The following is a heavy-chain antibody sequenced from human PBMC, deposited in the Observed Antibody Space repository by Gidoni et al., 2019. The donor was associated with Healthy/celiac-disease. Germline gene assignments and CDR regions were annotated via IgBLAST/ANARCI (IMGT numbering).Heavy chain of an antibody. J-gene: IGHJ5*02. CDR2: IYYSGST. CDR3: AREATQGRIAAAGTHNWFDP. CDR1: GGSISSGGYY. Sequence: QVQLQESGPGLVKPSQTLSLTCTVSGGSISSGGYYWSWIRQHPGKGLEWIGYIYYSGSTYYNPSLKSRVTISVDTSKNQFSLKLSSVTAADTAVYYCAREATQGRIAAAGTHNWFDPWGQGTLVTVSS. D-gene: IGHD6-13*01. V-gene: IGHV4-31*03.